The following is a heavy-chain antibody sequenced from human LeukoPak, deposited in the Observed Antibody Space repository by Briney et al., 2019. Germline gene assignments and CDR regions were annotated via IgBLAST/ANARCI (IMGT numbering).Heavy chain of an antibody. J-gene: IGHJ4*02. Sequence: SETLSLTCTVSGGSISSYYWSWIRQPPGKGLEWIGYIYYSGSTNYNPSLKSRVTISVDTSKNQFSLKLSSVTAADTAVYYCARLPLYGLFDYWGQGTLVTVSS. D-gene: IGHD4-17*01. V-gene: IGHV4-59*08. CDR1: GGSISSYY. CDR2: IYYSGST. CDR3: ARLPLYGLFDY.